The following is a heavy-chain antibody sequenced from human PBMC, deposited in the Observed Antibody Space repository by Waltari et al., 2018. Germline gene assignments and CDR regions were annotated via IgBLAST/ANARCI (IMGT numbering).Heavy chain of an antibody. CDR3: ARLHLDYRNYLWAY. J-gene: IGHJ4*02. Sequence: EVQLVQSGAEVKKPGESLKISCKGSGYSFTSYWIGWVRQMPGKGLEWMGIIYPGYADTSYGPSFQGQVTISAAKSISTAYLQWSCLKSSDTAMYYCARLHLDYRNYLWAYWGQGTLVTVS. V-gene: IGHV5-51*01. CDR1: GYSFTSYW. CDR2: IYPGYADT. D-gene: IGHD4-4*01.